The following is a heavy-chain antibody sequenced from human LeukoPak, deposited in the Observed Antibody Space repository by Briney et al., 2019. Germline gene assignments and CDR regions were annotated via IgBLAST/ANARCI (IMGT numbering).Heavy chain of an antibody. Sequence: ASVKVSCKASGGTFSSYAISWVRQAPGQGLEWMGRIIPILGIANYAQKFQGRVTITADKSTSTAYMELSSLRSEDTAVYYCARDGGRYNAFDIWGQGTMVTVSS. CDR2: IIPILGIA. D-gene: IGHD3-16*02. V-gene: IGHV1-69*04. CDR1: GGTFSSYA. CDR3: ARDGGRYNAFDI. J-gene: IGHJ3*02.